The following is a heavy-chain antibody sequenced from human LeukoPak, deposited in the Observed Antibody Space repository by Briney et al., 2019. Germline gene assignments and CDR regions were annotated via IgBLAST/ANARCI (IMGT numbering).Heavy chain of an antibody. V-gene: IGHV3-23*01. J-gene: IGHJ4*02. Sequence: LSGGSLRLSCAASGFTFSSYWMNWVRQAPGKGLEWVSAISGSGGSTYYADSVKGRFTISRDNSKNTLYLQMNSLRAEDTAVYYCAKDQLVRGVLIWGQGTLVTVSS. CDR2: ISGSGGST. CDR3: AKDQLVRGVLI. D-gene: IGHD3-10*01. CDR1: GFTFSSYW.